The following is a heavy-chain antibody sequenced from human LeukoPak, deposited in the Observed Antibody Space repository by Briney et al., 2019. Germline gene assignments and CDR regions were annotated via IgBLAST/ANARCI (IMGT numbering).Heavy chain of an antibody. CDR2: IYYSGST. V-gene: IGHV4-31*03. CDR3: ARVNGGVPAY. J-gene: IGHJ4*02. D-gene: IGHD3-3*01. CDR1: GGSISSGGYY. Sequence: PSETLSLTCTVSGGSISSGGYYWSWLRQHPGKGLEWIGYIYYSGSTYYNPSLKSRVTISVDTSKNQFSLKLSSVTAADTAVYYCARVNGGVPAYWGQGTLVTVSS.